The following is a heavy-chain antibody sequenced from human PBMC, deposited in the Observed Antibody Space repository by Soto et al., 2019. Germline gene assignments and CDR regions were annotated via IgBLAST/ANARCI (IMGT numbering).Heavy chain of an antibody. J-gene: IGHJ5*02. D-gene: IGHD5-12*01. CDR1: GFTFSSYA. Sequence: GGSLRLSCAASGFTFSSYAMHWVRQAPGKGLEYVSAISSNGGSTYYANSVKGRFTISRDNSKNTLYLQMGSLRAEDMAVYYCASQYGGYGWFDTWGQGTPVTVSS. CDR2: ISSNGGST. CDR3: ASQYGGYGWFDT. V-gene: IGHV3-64*01.